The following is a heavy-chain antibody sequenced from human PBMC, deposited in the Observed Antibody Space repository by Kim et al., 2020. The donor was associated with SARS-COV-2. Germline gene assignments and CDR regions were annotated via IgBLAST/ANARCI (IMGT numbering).Heavy chain of an antibody. J-gene: IGHJ4*02. D-gene: IGHD4-17*01. Sequence: RYSPSFQGQVTISADKSISTAYLQWSSLKASDTAMYYCARPRNYGDVDYWGQGTLVTVSS. CDR3: ARPRNYGDVDY. V-gene: IGHV5-51*01.